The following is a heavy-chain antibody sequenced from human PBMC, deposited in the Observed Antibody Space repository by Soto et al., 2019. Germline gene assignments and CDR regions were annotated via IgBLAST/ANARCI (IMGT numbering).Heavy chain of an antibody. CDR2: ISYDGSNK. CDR1: GFTFSSYG. Sequence: QVQLVESGGGVVQPGRSLRLSCAASGFTFSSYGMHWVRQAPGKGLEWVAVISYDGSNKYYADSVKGRCTISRDNSKNTLYLQMNSLRAEDTAVYYCAKDRGMARVYYYYGMDVWGQGTTVTVSS. V-gene: IGHV3-30*18. J-gene: IGHJ6*02. CDR3: AKDRGMARVYYYYGMDV.